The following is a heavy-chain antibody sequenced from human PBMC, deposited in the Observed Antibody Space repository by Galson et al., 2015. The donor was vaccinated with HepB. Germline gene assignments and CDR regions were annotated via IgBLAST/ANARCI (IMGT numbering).Heavy chain of an antibody. V-gene: IGHV3-30*04. CDR2: ISYDGSNK. CDR3: ARDGRLWFGELLGFDP. J-gene: IGHJ5*02. CDR1: GFTFSSYA. Sequence: SLRLSCAASGFTFSSYAMHWVRQAPGKGLEWVAVISYDGSNKYYADSVKGRFTISRDNSKNTLYLQMNSLRAEDTAVYYCARDGRLWFGELLGFDPWGQGTLVTVSS. D-gene: IGHD3-10*01.